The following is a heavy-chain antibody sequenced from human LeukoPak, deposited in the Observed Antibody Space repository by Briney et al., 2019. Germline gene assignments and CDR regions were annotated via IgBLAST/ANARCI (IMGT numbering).Heavy chain of an antibody. CDR3: ARGGGDHAFDI. Sequence: GGSLRLSCAASGFTFSSYWMHWVRHSPERGLVWVSRIDNNGRDTIYADSVKGRFTNSRDNTRNTLHLQLGSLRVEDTAIYYCARGGGDHAFDIWGQGTMVTVSS. J-gene: IGHJ3*02. CDR2: IDNNGRDT. D-gene: IGHD2-21*02. CDR1: GFTFSSYW. V-gene: IGHV3-74*01.